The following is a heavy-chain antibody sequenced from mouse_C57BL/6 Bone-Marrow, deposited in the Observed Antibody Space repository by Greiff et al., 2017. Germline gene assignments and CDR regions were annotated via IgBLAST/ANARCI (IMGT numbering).Heavy chain of an antibody. D-gene: IGHD2-4*01. Sequence: EVQRVESGGGLVQPGESLKLSCESNEYEFPSHDMSWVRKTPEKRLELVAAINSDGGSTYYPDTMERRFIISRDNTKKTLYLQMSSLRSEDTALYYCARQSTMITTGAMDYWGQGTSVTVSS. CDR3: ARQSTMITTGAMDY. CDR2: INSDGGST. J-gene: IGHJ4*01. CDR1: EYEFPSHD. V-gene: IGHV5-2*01.